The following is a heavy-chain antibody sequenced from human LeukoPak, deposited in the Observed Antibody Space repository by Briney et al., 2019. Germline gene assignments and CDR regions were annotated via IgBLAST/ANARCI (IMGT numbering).Heavy chain of an antibody. D-gene: IGHD2-2*02. Sequence: SQTLSLTCTVSGGSISSGYYYWSWIRPPAGKGLEWIGRMYTSGSTEYNPSLNSRVTISVDTSKNQFSLKLSSVTAADTAVYYCTRSRERYCTSGSCYIDLQARWGQGTLVTVSS. J-gene: IGHJ4*02. V-gene: IGHV4-61*02. CDR2: MYTSGST. CDR1: GGSISSGYYY. CDR3: TRSRERYCTSGSCYIDLQAR.